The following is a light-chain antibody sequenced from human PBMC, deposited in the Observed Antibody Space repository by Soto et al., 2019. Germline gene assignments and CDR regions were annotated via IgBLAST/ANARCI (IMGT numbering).Light chain of an antibody. J-gene: IGKJ5*01. CDR3: MQGLQTPIM. Sequence: DIVMTQSPLSLPVTPGEPASISCTSSQSLHNHGDNYLDWYLQKPGQSPQLLIYWGSNRASGGPDRFSGSESGTDFTLKISRVEAEDVGVYYFMQGLQTPIMFGQGTRLEIK. V-gene: IGKV2-28*01. CDR2: WGS. CDR1: QSLHNHGDNY.